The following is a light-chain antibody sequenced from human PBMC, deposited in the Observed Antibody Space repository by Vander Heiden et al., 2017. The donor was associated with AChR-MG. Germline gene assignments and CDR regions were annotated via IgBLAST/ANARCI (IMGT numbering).Light chain of an antibody. CDR3: QKYNSAPPGAT. CDR1: QGISNY. J-gene: IGKJ3*01. CDR2: AAS. Sequence: DIQMTQSPSSLSASVGDRVTITCRASQGISNYLAWYQQKPGKVPKLLIYAASTLQSGVPSRFSGSGSGTDSTLTISSLQPEDVATYYCQKYNSAPPGATFGPGTKVDIK. V-gene: IGKV1-27*01.